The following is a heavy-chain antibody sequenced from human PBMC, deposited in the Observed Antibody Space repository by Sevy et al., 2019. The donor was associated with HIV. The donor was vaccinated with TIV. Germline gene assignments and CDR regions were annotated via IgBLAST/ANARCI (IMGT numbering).Heavy chain of an antibody. J-gene: IGHJ4*02. V-gene: IGHV5-51*01. CDR3: ASHPPPPAVAGFDY. D-gene: IGHD6-19*01. Sequence: GESLKISCKASGFSFSTHWIGWVRQMPGKGLEWMGIIYPGDSDTRNSPSFQGQVTISADKSISTAYLQWSSLKTSDSAMFYCASHPPPPAVAGFDYWGQGTLVTVSS. CDR2: IYPGDSDT. CDR1: GFSFSTHW.